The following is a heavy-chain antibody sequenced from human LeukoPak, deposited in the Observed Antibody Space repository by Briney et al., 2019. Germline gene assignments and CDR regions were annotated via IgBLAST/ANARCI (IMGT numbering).Heavy chain of an antibody. CDR2: IYYSGST. CDR1: GGSISSSSYY. J-gene: IGHJ4*02. D-gene: IGHD5-18*01. Sequence: PSETLSLTCTVSGGSISSSSYYWGWIRQPPGKGLEWIGSIYYSGSTYYNPSLKSRVTISVDTSKNQFSLKLSSVTAADTAVYYCARGYSYGYPHFDYWGQGTLVTVSS. V-gene: IGHV4-39*01. CDR3: ARGYSYGYPHFDY.